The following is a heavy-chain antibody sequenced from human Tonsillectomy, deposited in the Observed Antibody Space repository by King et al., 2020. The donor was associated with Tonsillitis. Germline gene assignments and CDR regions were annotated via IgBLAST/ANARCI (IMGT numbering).Heavy chain of an antibody. J-gene: IGHJ3*02. CDR1: GFTFSSYA. CDR3: ARDGHCSSTSCYVGYDSRGDAFDI. V-gene: IGHV3-30*04. CDR2: ISYDGSNK. Sequence: VQLVESGGGVVQPGRSLRLSCAASGFTFSSYAMHWVRQAPGKGLEWVAVISYDGSNKYYADSVKGRFTISRDNSKNTLYLQMNSLRAEDTAVYYCARDGHCSSTSCYVGYDSRGDAFDIWGQGTMVTVSS. D-gene: IGHD2-2*01.